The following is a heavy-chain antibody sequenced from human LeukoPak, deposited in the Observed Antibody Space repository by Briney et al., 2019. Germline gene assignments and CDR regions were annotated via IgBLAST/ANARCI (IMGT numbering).Heavy chain of an antibody. V-gene: IGHV3-7*01. CDR1: GFTFSSYW. Sequence: GGSLRLSCAASGFTFSSYWMSWVRQAPGKGLQSVAYISQDVSHKYYVDSVKGRFTISRDNAKNSLHLEMNSLRAEDTALYYCARVGYNGWNLENWGQGTLVTVSS. CDR3: ARVGYNGWNLEN. D-gene: IGHD5-12*01. CDR2: ISQDVSHK. J-gene: IGHJ4*02.